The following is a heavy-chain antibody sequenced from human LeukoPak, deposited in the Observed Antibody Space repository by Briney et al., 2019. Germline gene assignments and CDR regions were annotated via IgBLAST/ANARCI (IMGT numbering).Heavy chain of an antibody. V-gene: IGHV3-30*01. CDR1: GFTFSSYA. J-gene: IGHJ4*02. Sequence: GGSLRLSCAASGFTFSSYALHWVRQAPGKGLEWVAFISYDGINKYYADSVKGRFTIFRDNSKNTLYLQMNSLRAEDTAVYYCARDLREKWFGELGLAYWGQGTLVTVSS. D-gene: IGHD3-10*01. CDR2: ISYDGINK. CDR3: ARDLREKWFGELGLAY.